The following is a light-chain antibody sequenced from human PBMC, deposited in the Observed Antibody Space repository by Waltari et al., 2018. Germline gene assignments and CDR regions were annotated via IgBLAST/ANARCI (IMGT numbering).Light chain of an antibody. CDR1: SSNIGGNT. Sequence: QSVLTQSPSASGTPGQRVTMSCSGSSSNIGGNTVSWYQHLPGTAPKLLIYSNDERPSGVPDRFSGSKSGTSASLAISWLQSEDEADYYCASWDDSLSGHWVFGGGTKLTVL. CDR2: SND. CDR3: ASWDDSLSGHWV. V-gene: IGLV1-44*01. J-gene: IGLJ3*02.